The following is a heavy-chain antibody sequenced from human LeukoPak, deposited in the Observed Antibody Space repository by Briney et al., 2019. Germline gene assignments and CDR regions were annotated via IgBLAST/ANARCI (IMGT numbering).Heavy chain of an antibody. CDR1: GYTFTSYE. Sequence: ASVTVSCEASGYTFTSYEINWLRQATGQGLEWMGWMNPNSGNTGYAQKFQGRITMTRNTSMRTAYLVLSSLSSDDTAVYYCDRRDCGGGSCFRFLSLDFDYWGRGTLVTVSS. CDR3: DRRDCGGGSCFRFLSLDFDY. D-gene: IGHD2-15*01. V-gene: IGHV1-8*01. J-gene: IGHJ4*02. CDR2: MNPNSGNT.